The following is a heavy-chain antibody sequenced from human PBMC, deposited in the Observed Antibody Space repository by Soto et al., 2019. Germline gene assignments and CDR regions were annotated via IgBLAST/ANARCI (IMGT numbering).Heavy chain of an antibody. CDR2: IYYSGST. CDR3: ARHGDYYYYGMDV. CDR1: GGSISSYY. D-gene: IGHD4-17*01. V-gene: IGHV4-59*01. J-gene: IGHJ6*02. Sequence: SETLSLTCTVSGGSISSYYWSWIRQPPGKGLEWIGYIYYSGSTNYNPSLKSRVTISVDTSKNQFPLKLSSVTAADTAVYYCARHGDYYYYGMDVWGQGTTVTVSS.